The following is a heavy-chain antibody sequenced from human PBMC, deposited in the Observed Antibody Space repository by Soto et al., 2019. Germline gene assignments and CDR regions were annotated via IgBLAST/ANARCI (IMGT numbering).Heavy chain of an antibody. D-gene: IGHD5-12*01. V-gene: IGHV1-18*01. CDR3: ARGDGYNVLDF. CDR1: GYTFTNYG. CDR2: ISAYNGDT. J-gene: IGHJ4*02. Sequence: ASVKVSGKASGYTFTNYGFSCVRQAPGQGLEWLGWISAYNGDTHYSQKLQGRVTVTRDTSTSTAYMELRSLRSDDTAVYYCARGDGYNVLDFWGQGTLVTVSS.